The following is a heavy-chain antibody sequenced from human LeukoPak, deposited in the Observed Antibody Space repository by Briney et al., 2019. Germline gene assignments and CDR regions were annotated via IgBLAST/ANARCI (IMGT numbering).Heavy chain of an antibody. CDR1: GYSISSGYY. V-gene: IGHV4-38-2*02. Sequence: SETLSLTCAVSGYSISSGYYWGWIRQPPGKGLEWIGCIYHSGSTYYNPSLKSRVTISVDTSKNQFSLKLSSVTAADTAVYYCAREWNGNYFDYWGQGTLVTVSS. D-gene: IGHD1-1*01. CDR3: AREWNGNYFDY. J-gene: IGHJ4*02. CDR2: IYHSGST.